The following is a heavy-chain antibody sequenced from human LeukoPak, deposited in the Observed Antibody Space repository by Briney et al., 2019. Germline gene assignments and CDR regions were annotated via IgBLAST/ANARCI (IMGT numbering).Heavy chain of an antibody. D-gene: IGHD1-26*01. Sequence: PGGSLRLSCAASGFTFSSYSMNWVRQAPGKGLEWVSSISSSSSYIYYADSVKGRFTISRDNAKNSLYLQMNSLRAEDMAVYYCGRLWRDYNSYTGSSSYYFDYWGQGTLVTVSS. CDR1: GFTFSSYS. CDR2: ISSSSSYI. V-gene: IGHV3-21*01. CDR3: GRLWRDYNSYTGSSSYYFDY. J-gene: IGHJ4*02.